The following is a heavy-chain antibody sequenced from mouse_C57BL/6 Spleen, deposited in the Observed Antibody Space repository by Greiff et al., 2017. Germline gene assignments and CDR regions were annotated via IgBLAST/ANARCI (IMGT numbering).Heavy chain of an antibody. V-gene: IGHV1-59*01. Sequence: QVQLQQPGAELVRPGTSVKLSCKASGYTFTSYWMHWVKQRPGQGLEWIGVIDPSDSYTNYNQKFKGKATLTVDTSSSTAYMQLSSLTSGDSAVYYCARGEECDGYTDYVDYWGQGTTLTVSS. D-gene: IGHD2-3*01. J-gene: IGHJ2*01. CDR3: ARGEECDGYTDYVDY. CDR2: IDPSDSYT. CDR1: GYTFTSYW.